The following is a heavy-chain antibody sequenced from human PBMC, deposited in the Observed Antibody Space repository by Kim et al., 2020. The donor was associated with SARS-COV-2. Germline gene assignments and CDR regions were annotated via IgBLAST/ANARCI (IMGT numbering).Heavy chain of an antibody. CDR3: ARQELPYGDYKSHYYYGMDV. Sequence: SETLSLTCTVSGGSISSSSYYWGWIRQPPGKGLEWIGSIYYSGSTYYNPSLKSRVTISVDTSKNQFSLKLSSVTAADTAVYYCARQELPYGDYKSHYYYGMDVWGQGTTVTVSS. D-gene: IGHD4-17*01. CDR1: GGSISSSSYY. CDR2: IYYSGST. J-gene: IGHJ6*02. V-gene: IGHV4-39*01.